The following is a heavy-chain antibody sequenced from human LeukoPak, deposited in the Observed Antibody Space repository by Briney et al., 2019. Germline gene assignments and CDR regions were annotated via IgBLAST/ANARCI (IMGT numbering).Heavy chain of an antibody. CDR2: IYYSGST. D-gene: IGHD3-9*01. CDR1: GGSISSSSYY. J-gene: IGHJ4*02. CDR3: ARQPRVRITIFPETSSVDY. V-gene: IGHV4-39*01. Sequence: PSETLSLTCTVSGGSISSSSYYWGWIRQPPGKGLEWIGSIYYSGSTYYNPSLKSRVTISVDTSKNQFSLKLSSVTAADTAVYYCARQPRVRITIFPETSSVDYWGQGTLVTVSS.